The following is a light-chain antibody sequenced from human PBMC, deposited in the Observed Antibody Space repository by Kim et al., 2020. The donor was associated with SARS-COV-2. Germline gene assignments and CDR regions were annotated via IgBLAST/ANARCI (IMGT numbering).Light chain of an antibody. CDR2: KAS. Sequence: ASVGDRVPIPCRASQSISSWLAWYQQKPGKAPNLLIHKASSLESGVPSRFSGSGSGTEFTLTISSLQPDDFATYYCQQYNSSPVTFGGGTKVDIK. CDR1: QSISSW. J-gene: IGKJ4*01. CDR3: QQYNSSPVT. V-gene: IGKV1-5*03.